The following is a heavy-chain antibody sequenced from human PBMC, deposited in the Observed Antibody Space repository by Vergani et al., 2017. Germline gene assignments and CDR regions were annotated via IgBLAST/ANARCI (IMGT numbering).Heavy chain of an antibody. J-gene: IGHJ4*02. CDR2: IYYSVST. D-gene: IGHD5-18*01. CDR3: ARVDTAMGFDY. V-gene: IGHV4-31*03. Sequence: QVQLQESGPGLVKPSQTLSLTCTVSGGSISSGGYYWSWIRQHPGKGLEWIGYIYYSVSTYYNPSRKSRVTRSVDTSKNQFSLKLSSLRSEDTAVYYCARVDTAMGFDYWGQGTLVTVSS. CDR1: GGSISSGGYY.